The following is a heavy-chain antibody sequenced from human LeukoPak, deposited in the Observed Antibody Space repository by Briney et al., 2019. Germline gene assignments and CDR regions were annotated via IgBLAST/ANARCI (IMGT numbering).Heavy chain of an antibody. CDR3: ARVAVAGTQAYYFDY. D-gene: IGHD6-19*01. Sequence: TGGSLGLSCEASGFTFSSFHMSWVRQAPGKGLEWVSAISGSGETTYYADSVKGRFTISRDNAKNSLYLQMNSLRAEDTAVYYCARVAVAGTQAYYFDYWGQGTLVTVSS. V-gene: IGHV3-21*01. CDR1: GFTFSSFH. J-gene: IGHJ4*02. CDR2: ISGSGETT.